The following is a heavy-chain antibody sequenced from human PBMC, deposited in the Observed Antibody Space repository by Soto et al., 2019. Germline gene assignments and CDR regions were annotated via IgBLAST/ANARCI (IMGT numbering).Heavy chain of an antibody. CDR3: ASSIRGSYFDY. CDR2: IFYSGST. V-gene: IGHV4-39*01. Sequence: QLQLQESGPGLVKPSETLSLTCTVSGGSISSSSYYWGWIREPPGKGLECIGNIFYSGSTYYNPSLKSRGTISVDTSKNQFSLKLSSVTAADTAVYYCASSIRGSYFDYWGQGTLVTVSS. CDR1: GGSISSSSYY. J-gene: IGHJ4*02. D-gene: IGHD3-16*01.